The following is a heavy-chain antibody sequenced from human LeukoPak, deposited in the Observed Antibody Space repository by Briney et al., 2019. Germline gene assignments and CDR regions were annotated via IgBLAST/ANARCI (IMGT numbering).Heavy chain of an antibody. D-gene: IGHD5-12*01. CDR1: GGSISSYY. CDR3: ARQVSGYFYYYYYYYMDV. CDR2: IYTSGST. V-gene: IGHV4-4*09. J-gene: IGHJ6*03. Sequence: SETLCLTCTASGGSISSYYWSWIRQPPGKGLEWIGYIYTSGSTNYNPSLKSRVTISVDTSKNQFSLKLSSVTAADTAVYYCARQVSGYFYYYYYYYMDVWGKGTTVTVSS.